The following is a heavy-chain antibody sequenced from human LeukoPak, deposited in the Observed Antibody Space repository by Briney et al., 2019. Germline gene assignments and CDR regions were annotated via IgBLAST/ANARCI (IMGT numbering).Heavy chain of an antibody. V-gene: IGHV1-2*02. D-gene: IGHD2-2*01. CDR2: INPNSGGT. Sequence: ASVKVSCKASGYTFTGYYMHWVRQAPGQGLEWMGWINPNSGGTNYAQRFQGRVTMTRDTSISTAYMELSRLRSDDTAVYYCARAPLGYCSSTSCYVWFDPWGQGTLVTVSS. CDR1: GYTFTGYY. J-gene: IGHJ5*02. CDR3: ARAPLGYCSSTSCYVWFDP.